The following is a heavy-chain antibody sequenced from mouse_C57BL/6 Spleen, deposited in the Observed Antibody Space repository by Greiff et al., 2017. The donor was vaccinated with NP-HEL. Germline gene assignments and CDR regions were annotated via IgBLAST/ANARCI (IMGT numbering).Heavy chain of an antibody. D-gene: IGHD1-1*01. Sequence: QVQLQQPGAELVKPGASVKLSCKASGYTFTSYWMQWVKQRPGQGLEWIGEIDPSDSYTNYNQKFKGKATLTVDTSSSTAYMELRSLTSEDSAVYFCAREGITTVVAPDYWGQGTSVTVSS. CDR2: IDPSDSYT. CDR1: GYTFTSYW. CDR3: AREGITTVVAPDY. V-gene: IGHV1-50*01. J-gene: IGHJ4*01.